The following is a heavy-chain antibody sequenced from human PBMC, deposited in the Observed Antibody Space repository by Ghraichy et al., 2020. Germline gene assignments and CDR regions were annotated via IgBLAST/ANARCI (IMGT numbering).Heavy chain of an antibody. V-gene: IGHV4-30-4*01. Sequence: SETLSLTCTVSGGSISSGDYYWSWIRQPPGKGLEWIGYIYYSGSTYYNPSLKSRVTISVDTSKNQFSLKLSSVTAADTAVYYCARDKLHSSGWLRYFDYWGQGTLVTVSS. CDR3: ARDKLHSSGWLRYFDY. J-gene: IGHJ4*02. CDR2: IYYSGST. D-gene: IGHD6-19*01. CDR1: GGSISSGDYY.